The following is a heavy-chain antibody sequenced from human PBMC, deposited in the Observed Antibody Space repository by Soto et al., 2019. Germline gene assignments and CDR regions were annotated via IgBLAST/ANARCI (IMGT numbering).Heavy chain of an antibody. V-gene: IGHV1-69*13. Sequence: SVKVSCKASGGTFSSYAISWVRQAPGQGLEWMGGIIPIFGTANYAQKFQGRVTITADESTSTAYMELSSLRSEDTAVYYCARIEPSYYYDSSGRSDAFDIWGQGTMVTVSS. CDR1: GGTFSSYA. CDR2: IIPIFGTA. J-gene: IGHJ3*02. D-gene: IGHD3-22*01. CDR3: ARIEPSYYYDSSGRSDAFDI.